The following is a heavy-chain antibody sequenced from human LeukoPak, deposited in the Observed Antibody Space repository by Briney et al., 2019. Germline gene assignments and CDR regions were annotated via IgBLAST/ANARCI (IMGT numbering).Heavy chain of an antibody. J-gene: IGHJ4*02. D-gene: IGHD1-26*01. CDR2: IIPIFGTA. CDR3: APSIVGATPNFDY. Sequence: SVKVSCKASGGTFSSYAISWVRQAPGQGLEWMGGIIPIFGTANYAQKFQGRVTITTDESTSTAYMELSSLRSEDTAVYYCAPSIVGATPNFDYWGQGTLVTVSS. V-gene: IGHV1-69*05. CDR1: GGTFSSYA.